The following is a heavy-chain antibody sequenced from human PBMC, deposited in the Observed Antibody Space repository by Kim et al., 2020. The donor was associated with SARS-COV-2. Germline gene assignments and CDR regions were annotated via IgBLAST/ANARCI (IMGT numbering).Heavy chain of an antibody. CDR3: ARAYSYGERFMDY. CDR1: AFTFSEYT. Sequence: GGSLRLSCVASAFTFSEYTMTWVRQAPGKGLEWVSSITSTGHIYYADSVKGRFTISRDNAGNSLYLLMNNLRAEDTALYYCARAYSYGERFMDYWGQGTLAIVSS. J-gene: IGHJ4*02. D-gene: IGHD3-16*01. V-gene: IGHV3-21*01. CDR2: ITSTGHI.